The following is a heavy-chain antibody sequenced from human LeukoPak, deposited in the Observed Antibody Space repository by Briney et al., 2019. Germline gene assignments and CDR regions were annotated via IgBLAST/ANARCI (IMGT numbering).Heavy chain of an antibody. CDR1: GFTFSSYG. V-gene: IGHV3-33*01. J-gene: IGHJ4*02. Sequence: GGSLRLSCGASGFTFSSYGMHWVRQAPGKGLEWVALIWYDGSNKYYADSVKGRLTISRDNSKNTLYLQMNSLRAEDTAVYYCAREGPRGNSQFDYWGQGTLVTVFS. CDR3: AREGPRGNSQFDY. D-gene: IGHD2/OR15-2a*01. CDR2: IWYDGSNK.